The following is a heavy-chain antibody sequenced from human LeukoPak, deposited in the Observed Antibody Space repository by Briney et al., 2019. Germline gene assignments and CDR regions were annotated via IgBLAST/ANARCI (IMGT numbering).Heavy chain of an antibody. J-gene: IGHJ5*02. V-gene: IGHV5-51*01. CDR3: ARSRGSSGTINWFDP. CDR2: IYPEDSDT. Sequence: GEFLKISCETSGYFFTIYWIAWVRQKPGTGLEWMGAIYPEDSDTIYSPSFQGQVAISADRSIRTAYLQLNSLEASDTAMYYCARSRGSSGTINWFDPWGQGTLVTVSS. CDR1: GYFFTIYW. D-gene: IGHD3-10*01.